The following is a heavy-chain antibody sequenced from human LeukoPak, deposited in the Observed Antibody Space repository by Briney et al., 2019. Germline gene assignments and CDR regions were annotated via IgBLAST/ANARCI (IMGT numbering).Heavy chain of an antibody. J-gene: IGHJ4*02. CDR2: IYSGGST. CDR3: ARGAVIPDYGDPLGY. D-gene: IGHD4-17*01. CDR1: GFTFSSYW. Sequence: QSGGSLRLSCAASGFTFSSYWMSWVRQAPGKGLEWVSVIYSGGSTYYADSVKGRFTISRDNSKNTLYLQMNSLRAEDTAVYYCARGAVIPDYGDPLGYWGQGTLVTVSS. V-gene: IGHV3-53*01.